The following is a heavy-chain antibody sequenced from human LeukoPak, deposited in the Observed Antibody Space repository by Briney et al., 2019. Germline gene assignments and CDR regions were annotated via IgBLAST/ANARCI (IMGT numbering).Heavy chain of an antibody. Sequence: PSETLSLTCTVSGGSISSYYWSWIRQPPGKGLEWIGYIYYSGSTNYNPSLESRVTISVDTSKNQFSLKLSSVTAADTAVYYCARGPPSEYYYDSSGYYSAEYFQHWGQGTLVTVSS. CDR1: GGSISSYY. D-gene: IGHD3-22*01. J-gene: IGHJ1*01. CDR2: IYYSGST. V-gene: IGHV4-59*01. CDR3: ARGPPSEYYYDSSGYYSAEYFQH.